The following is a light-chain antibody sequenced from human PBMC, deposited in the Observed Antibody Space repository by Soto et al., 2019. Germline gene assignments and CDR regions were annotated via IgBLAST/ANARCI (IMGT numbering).Light chain of an antibody. J-gene: IGLJ3*02. CDR1: SGHSSYA. Sequence: QLVLTQSPSASASLGASVKLTCTLSSGHSSYAIAWHQQQPEKGPRYLMKLNSDGSHSKGDGIPDRFSGSSSGAERYLTISSLQSEDEADYYCQTWGTGTGVLGGGTKLTVL. V-gene: IGLV4-69*01. CDR2: LNSDGSH. CDR3: QTWGTGTGV.